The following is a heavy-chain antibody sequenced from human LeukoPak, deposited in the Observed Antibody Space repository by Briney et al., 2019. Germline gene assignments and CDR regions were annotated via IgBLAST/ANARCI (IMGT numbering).Heavy chain of an antibody. CDR3: ARDLSIAAAGTDGYWYFDL. Sequence: SETLSLTCTVSGGSISSYYWSWIRQPPGKGLEWIGYIYYSGSTNYNPSLKSRVTISVDTSKNQFSLKLSTVTAADTAVYYCARDLSIAAAGTDGYWYFDLWGRGTLITVSS. CDR2: IYYSGST. V-gene: IGHV4-59*01. CDR1: GGSISSYY. J-gene: IGHJ2*01. D-gene: IGHD6-13*01.